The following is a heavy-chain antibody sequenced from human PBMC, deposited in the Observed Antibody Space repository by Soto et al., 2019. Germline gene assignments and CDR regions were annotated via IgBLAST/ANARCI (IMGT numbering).Heavy chain of an antibody. CDR2: ISSSGSTI. D-gene: IGHD3-22*01. V-gene: IGHV3-11*01. Sequence: PGGSLRLSCAASGFTFSDYYMSWVRQAPGKGLEWVSYISSSGSTIYYADSVKGRFTISRDNAKNSLYLQMNSLRAEDTAVYYCARGLYYYDSSGYYFDPVGQGTLVTVSS. CDR3: ARGLYYYDSSGYYFDP. CDR1: GFTFSDYY. J-gene: IGHJ5*02.